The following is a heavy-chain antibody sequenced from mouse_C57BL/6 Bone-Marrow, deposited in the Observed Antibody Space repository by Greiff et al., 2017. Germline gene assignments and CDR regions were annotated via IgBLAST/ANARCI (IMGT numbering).Heavy chain of an antibody. Sequence: EVQLQESGAELVRPGASVKLSCTASGFNIKDDYMHWVKQRPEQGLEWIGWIDPENGDTEYASKFQGKATITADTSSNTAYLQLSSLTSEDTAVYYCTTGYYYAMDYWGQGTPVTVS. V-gene: IGHV14-4*01. CDR2: IDPENGDT. CDR3: TTGYYYAMDY. D-gene: IGHD2-2*01. J-gene: IGHJ4*01. CDR1: GFNIKDDY.